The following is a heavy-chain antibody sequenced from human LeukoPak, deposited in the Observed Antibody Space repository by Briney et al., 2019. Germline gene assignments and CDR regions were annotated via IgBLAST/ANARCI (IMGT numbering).Heavy chain of an antibody. J-gene: IGHJ4*02. Sequence: PSETLSLTCTVSGFSISSGGYYWSWIRQHPGKGLEWIGYICYSGSTYYNPSLKSLVTISVDTSKNQFSLKLSSGTAADTAVYYCARALYDSSGYHYRGYFDYWGQGTLVTVSS. D-gene: IGHD3-22*01. CDR3: ARALYDSSGYHYRGYFDY. V-gene: IGHV4-31*01. CDR1: GFSISSGGYY. CDR2: ICYSGST.